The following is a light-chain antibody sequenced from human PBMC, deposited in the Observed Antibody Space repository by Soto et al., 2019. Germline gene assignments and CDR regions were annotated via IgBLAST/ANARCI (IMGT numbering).Light chain of an antibody. J-gene: IGKJ3*01. CDR2: DAS. Sequence: EIVMTQSPATLSVSPGERATLSCRASQSVGYRLAWYQQKPGQAPRLLIYDASTRATGFPARFSGSGSGTEFTLTSSSLQSEDFAVCYCEQYNNWPPFTFGPGTKVDIK. CDR3: EQYNNWPPFT. V-gene: IGKV3-15*01. CDR1: QSVGYR.